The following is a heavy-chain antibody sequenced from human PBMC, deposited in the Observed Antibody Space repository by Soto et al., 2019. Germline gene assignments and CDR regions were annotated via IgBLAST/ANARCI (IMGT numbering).Heavy chain of an antibody. CDR2: INPSGIST. Sequence: ASVKVSCKTSGYTFTNYYIHWVRQAPGQGLEWMGVINPSGISTTYAQKFQGRVTMTRDTSTSTVYMDLSSLRSEDTAVYFCARVPVSYRAPCSGGSCYLFDYWGQGTLVTVSS. J-gene: IGHJ4*02. V-gene: IGHV1-46*01. CDR1: GYTFTNYY. CDR3: ARVPVSYRAPCSGGSCYLFDY. D-gene: IGHD2-15*01.